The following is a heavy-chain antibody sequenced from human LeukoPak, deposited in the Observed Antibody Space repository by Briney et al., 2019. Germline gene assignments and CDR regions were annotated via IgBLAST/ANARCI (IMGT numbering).Heavy chain of an antibody. J-gene: IGHJ3*02. D-gene: IGHD3-10*02. Sequence: GGSLRLSCAASGFTFRSYAMHWVRQAPGKGLEWVAVISYDGSNKYYADSVKGRFTISRDNSKNTLYLQMNSLRAEDTAVYYCARDPTMFEAFDIWGQGTMVTVSS. CDR3: ARDPTMFEAFDI. V-gene: IGHV3-30*04. CDR2: ISYDGSNK. CDR1: GFTFRSYA.